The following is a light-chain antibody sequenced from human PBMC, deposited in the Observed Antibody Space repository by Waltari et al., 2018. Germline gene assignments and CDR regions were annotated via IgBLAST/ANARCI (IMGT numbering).Light chain of an antibody. CDR2: TAS. CDR1: QSIGNS. J-gene: IGKJ3*01. Sequence: IQMTQSPSSLSASIGDRVTITCRASQSIGNSLKWYQQKPGKAPKPLIFTASTLQSRVPSRFSGIGSGTEFTLTSSSLQPDDFATCYGQPSYGVAQLGPGTKVGIK. CDR3: QPSYGVAQ. V-gene: IGKV1-39*01.